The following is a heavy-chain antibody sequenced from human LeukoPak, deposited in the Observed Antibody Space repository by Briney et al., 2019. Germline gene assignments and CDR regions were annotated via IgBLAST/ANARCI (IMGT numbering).Heavy chain of an antibody. D-gene: IGHD5-12*01. CDR2: IYVDGST. J-gene: IGHJ4*02. V-gene: IGHV3-53*01. Sequence: GGSLRLSCSASGFTFNNYWMHWVRQAPGKGLEWVSGIYVDGSTYYADSVKGRFTISRDNSKNTLYLQMNSLRAEDTAIYYCATISAYDDYWGQGTLVTVSS. CDR3: ATISAYDDY. CDR1: GFTFNNYW.